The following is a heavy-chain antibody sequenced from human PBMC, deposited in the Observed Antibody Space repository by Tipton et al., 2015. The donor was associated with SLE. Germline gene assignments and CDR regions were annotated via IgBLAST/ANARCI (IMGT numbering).Heavy chain of an antibody. D-gene: IGHD5-12*01. CDR2: IHSRGGT. V-gene: IGHV4-59*12. Sequence: TLSLTCTVSGGSISGYYWSWIRQPPGKGLEWIAYIHSRGGTHYNPSLKSRVTVSVDTSNNRFSLKLNSATAADTAVYYCARADGATGLDYWGQGILVTVSS. CDR3: ARADGATGLDY. CDR1: GGSISGYY. J-gene: IGHJ4*02.